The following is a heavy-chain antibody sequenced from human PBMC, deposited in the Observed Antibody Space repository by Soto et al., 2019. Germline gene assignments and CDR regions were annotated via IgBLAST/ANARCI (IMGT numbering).Heavy chain of an antibody. D-gene: IGHD3-16*02. V-gene: IGHV3-48*02. CDR1: GFTLSTYS. CDR3: ERVAIASGGVIAVTYALDV. Sequence: PGGSLRLSCEVSGFTLSTYSMNWVRQAPGKGLEWVSFITSSGSTTYYADSVKGRFTVSRDNVKNSLFLQMNSLRDEDTAVYYCERVAIASGGVIAVTYALDVWGQGTTVTVSS. J-gene: IGHJ6*02. CDR2: ITSSGSTT.